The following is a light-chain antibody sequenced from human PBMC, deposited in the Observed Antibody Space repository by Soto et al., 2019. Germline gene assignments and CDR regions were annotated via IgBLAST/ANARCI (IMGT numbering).Light chain of an antibody. V-gene: IGLV4-60*03. Sequence: QPVLTQSSSASASLGSSVKLTCTLSSGHFSYIIAWHQQQPGKAPRYLMKLEGSGSYNKGSGVPDRFSGSSSGADRYLTISNLQSEDEADYYCETWDSNTRVFGGGTKVTVL. CDR2: LEGSGSY. CDR3: ETWDSNTRV. CDR1: SGHFSYI. J-gene: IGLJ2*01.